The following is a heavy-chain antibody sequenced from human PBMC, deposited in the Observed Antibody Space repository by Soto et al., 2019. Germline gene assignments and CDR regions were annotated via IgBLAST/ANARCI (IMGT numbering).Heavy chain of an antibody. Sequence: QLQLQESGPGLVKPSETLSLTCTVSGGSISSSSYYWGWIRQPPGKGLEWIGSIYYSGSTYYNPSLKRRVTLSVDTSKNQFSPKLSSVTAADTAVYYCARHGVRSNWFDPWGQGTLVTVSS. J-gene: IGHJ5*02. CDR2: IYYSGST. D-gene: IGHD4-17*01. CDR3: ARHGVRSNWFDP. CDR1: GGSISSSSYY. V-gene: IGHV4-39*01.